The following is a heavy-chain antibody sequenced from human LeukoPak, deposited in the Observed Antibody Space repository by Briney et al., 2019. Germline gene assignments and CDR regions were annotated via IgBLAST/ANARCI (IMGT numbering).Heavy chain of an antibody. J-gene: IGHJ4*02. CDR1: GGSISSYF. CDR2: IYYSGST. D-gene: IGHD5-12*01. Sequence: PSETLSLTCTVSGGSISSYFWSWIRQPPGKGLQWIGYIYYSGSTIYNPSLKSRVTISVDTSKNQFSLKLSSVTAADTAVYYCARRGGYSGYGPFDYWGQGTVVTVSS. CDR3: ARRGGYSGYGPFDY. V-gene: IGHV4-59*08.